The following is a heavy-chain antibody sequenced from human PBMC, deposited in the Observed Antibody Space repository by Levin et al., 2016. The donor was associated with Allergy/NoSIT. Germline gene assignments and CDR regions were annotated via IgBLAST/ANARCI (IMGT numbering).Heavy chain of an antibody. Sequence: WIRQPPGKGLEWIGEINHSGSTNYNPSLKSRVTISVDTSKNQFSLKLSSVTAADTAVYYCARGLLWLTYFDYWGQGTLVTVSS. D-gene: IGHD5-18*01. V-gene: IGHV4-34*01. J-gene: IGHJ4*02. CDR3: ARGLLWLTYFDY. CDR2: INHSGST.